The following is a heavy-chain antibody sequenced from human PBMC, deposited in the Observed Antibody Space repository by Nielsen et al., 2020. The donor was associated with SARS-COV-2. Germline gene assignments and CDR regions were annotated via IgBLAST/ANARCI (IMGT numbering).Heavy chain of an antibody. Sequence: GESLKISCAASGFTFSSYGMHWVRQAPGKGLEWVSGISWNSGSIGYADSVKGRFTISRDNAKNTLYLQMNSLRAEDTAVYYCARENKVGDADGFDIWGQGTMVTVSS. CDR1: GFTFSSYG. V-gene: IGHV3-48*01. CDR2: ISWNSGSI. D-gene: IGHD1-26*01. CDR3: ARENKVGDADGFDI. J-gene: IGHJ3*02.